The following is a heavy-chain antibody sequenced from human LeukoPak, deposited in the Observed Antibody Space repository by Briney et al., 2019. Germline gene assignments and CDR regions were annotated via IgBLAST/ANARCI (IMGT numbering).Heavy chain of an antibody. CDR1: GFTFHDYG. Sequence: PGGSLRLSCAASGFTFHDYGMSWVGQAQGKGVEGVSGINWNGGSTGYADSVKGRFTISRDNAKNSLYLQMNSLRAEDTALYYCARVNYYDGSGYYYFDYWGQGTLVTVSS. D-gene: IGHD3-22*01. J-gene: IGHJ4*02. V-gene: IGHV3-20*04. CDR3: ARVNYYDGSGYYYFDY. CDR2: INWNGGST.